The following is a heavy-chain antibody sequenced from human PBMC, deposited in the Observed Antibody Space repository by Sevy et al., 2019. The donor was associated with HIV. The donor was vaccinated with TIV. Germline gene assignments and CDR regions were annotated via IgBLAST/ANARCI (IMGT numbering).Heavy chain of an antibody. CDR3: ARGGYYYDNAAYYALDS. Sequence: GGSLRLSCAASRFTFSSYWMSWVRQAPGKGLEWVANINQDGGEKYHMDSVKGRFTISRDNSKNTLYLQMNNVRVEDTAVYYCARGGYYYDNAAYYALDSWGQGTLVTVSS. V-gene: IGHV3-7*01. CDR1: RFTFSSYW. CDR2: INQDGGEK. D-gene: IGHD3-22*01. J-gene: IGHJ4*02.